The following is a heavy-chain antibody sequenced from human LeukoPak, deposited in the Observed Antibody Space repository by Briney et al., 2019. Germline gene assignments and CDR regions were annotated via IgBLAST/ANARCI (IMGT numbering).Heavy chain of an antibody. V-gene: IGHV4-39*07. Sequence: SETLSLTCTVSGGSISSYYWSWIRQPPGKGLEWIGSIYYSGSTYYNPSLKSRVTISIDTSKNQFSLKLSSVTAADTAVYYCARDGHQYWGQGTLVTVSS. CDR3: ARDGHQY. J-gene: IGHJ4*02. CDR2: IYYSGST. CDR1: GGSISSYY.